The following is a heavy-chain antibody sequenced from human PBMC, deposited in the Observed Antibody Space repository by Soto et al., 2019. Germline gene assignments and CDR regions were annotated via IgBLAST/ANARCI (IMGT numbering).Heavy chain of an antibody. J-gene: IGHJ5*02. CDR1: VFILADYS. V-gene: IGHV3-11*01. CDR2: ISNGDETT. CDR3: ERAPKCRDGYNFDP. D-gene: IGHD5-12*01. Sequence: SXRLACSSSVFILADYSIRWIRHAPGKGLDWVSYISNGDETTQYADSVNGRLIVSRYNEKKVLFLQMSGLRVDDTDVYYCERAPKCRDGYNFDPWGRGALVTVSS.